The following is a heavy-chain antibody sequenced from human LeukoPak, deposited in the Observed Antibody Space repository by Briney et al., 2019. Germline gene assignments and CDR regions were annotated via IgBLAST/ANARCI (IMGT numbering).Heavy chain of an antibody. J-gene: IGHJ4*02. Sequence: GRSLRLSCAASGFTFGSFGMHWVRQAPGKGLEWVAIIWGDGGTKYYGDSVRGRFTISRDNSKNTLYLQMNSLRAEDMAVYYCARDKGGGLDWWGPGTLVTVSS. CDR2: IWGDGGTK. CDR3: ARDKGGGLDW. CDR1: GFTFGSFG. V-gene: IGHV3-33*01. D-gene: IGHD2-15*01.